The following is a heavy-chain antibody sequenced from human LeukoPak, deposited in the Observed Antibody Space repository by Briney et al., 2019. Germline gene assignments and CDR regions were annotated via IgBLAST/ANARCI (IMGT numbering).Heavy chain of an antibody. V-gene: IGHV4-4*07. J-gene: IGHJ6*03. Sequence: SETLSLTCTVSGGSIIDYYWSWIRQSAGKGLEWIGRIYTSGSTNYNPSLKSRVTMSVDTSKNQFSLKLTSVTAADTAVYYCARRMVRGVIAPYYYMDVWGKGTTVTISS. CDR3: ARRMVRGVIAPYYYMDV. CDR2: IYTSGST. D-gene: IGHD3-10*01. CDR1: GGSIIDYY.